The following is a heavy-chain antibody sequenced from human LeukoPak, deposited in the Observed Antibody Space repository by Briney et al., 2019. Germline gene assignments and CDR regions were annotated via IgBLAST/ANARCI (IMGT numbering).Heavy chain of an antibody. V-gene: IGHV3-74*01. J-gene: IGHJ3*02. CDR3: ARASPRRYGDFDI. D-gene: IGHD4/OR15-4a*01. Sequence: PGGSLRLSCAASGFTFSSYWMHWVRQGPGKGLVWVSRIKTDGTTTNYADSVKGQFTISRDNAKNTLYLQMNGLTVEDTAVYYCARASPRRYGDFDIWGQGTMVSVSS. CDR2: IKTDGTTT. CDR1: GFTFSSYW.